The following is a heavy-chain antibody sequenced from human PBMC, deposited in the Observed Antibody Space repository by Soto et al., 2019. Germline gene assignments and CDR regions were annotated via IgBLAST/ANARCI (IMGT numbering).Heavy chain of an antibody. CDR3: AGLFPYVSSGYHLNY. J-gene: IGHJ4*02. V-gene: IGHV4-34*01. CDR2: INHSGST. D-gene: IGHD3-22*01. CDR1: GGSFSGYY. Sequence: SETLSLTCAVYGGSFSGYYWSWIRQPPGKGLEWIGEINHSGSTNYNPSLKSRVTISVDTSKNQFSLKLSSVTAADTAVFYCAGLFPYVSSGYHLNYLGQGTLVTVSS.